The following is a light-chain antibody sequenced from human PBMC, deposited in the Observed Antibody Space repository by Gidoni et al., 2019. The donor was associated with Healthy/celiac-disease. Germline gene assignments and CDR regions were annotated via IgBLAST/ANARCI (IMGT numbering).Light chain of an antibody. Sequence: DIVLTQSPSTLSLSPGERATLSCRASKIVSSYLAWYQQKPGQAPRLLIYDASNRATGTPARFSGSGSGTDFTLTISSLEPEDFAVYYCQQRSNWPPKLTFGGGTKVEIK. CDR3: QQRSNWPPKLT. CDR1: KIVSSY. CDR2: DAS. V-gene: IGKV3-11*01. J-gene: IGKJ4*01.